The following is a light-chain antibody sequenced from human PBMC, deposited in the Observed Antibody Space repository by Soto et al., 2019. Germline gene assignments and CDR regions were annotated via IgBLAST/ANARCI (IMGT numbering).Light chain of an antibody. V-gene: IGKV1-39*01. CDR2: AAS. J-gene: IGKJ1*01. CDR1: QSISSY. Sequence: DIQMTQSPSSLSASVGDRVTITCRASQSISSYLNWYQQKPGKAPKLLIYAASSLQSGVPSRFSGSGSGTEFTLTISSLQPDDFAIYYCQEYNSNSRTFGQG. CDR3: QEYNSNSRT.